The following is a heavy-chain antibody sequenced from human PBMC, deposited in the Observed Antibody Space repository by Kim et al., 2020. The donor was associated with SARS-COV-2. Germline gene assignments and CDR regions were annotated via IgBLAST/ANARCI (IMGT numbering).Heavy chain of an antibody. CDR3: AKSTAYYYGSGSSCFDF. Sequence: VKGRCTISRDNSKNTLYLQMNSLRAEDTAVYYCAKSTAYYYGSGSSCFDFWGQGTLVTISS. J-gene: IGHJ4*02. V-gene: IGHV3-23*01. D-gene: IGHD3-10*01.